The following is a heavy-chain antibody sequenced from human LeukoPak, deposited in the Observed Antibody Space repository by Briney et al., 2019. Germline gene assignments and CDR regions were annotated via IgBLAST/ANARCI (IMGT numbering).Heavy chain of an antibody. V-gene: IGHV3-21*04. CDR2: ISSSSSYI. CDR3: AKDAGYCSGGSCYQKNYFDY. D-gene: IGHD2-15*01. CDR1: GFTFSNYN. Sequence: PGGSLRLSCAASGFTFSNYNMNWVRQAPGKGLEWVSSISSSSSYIYYADSVKGRFTISRDNSKNTLYLQMNSLRAEDTAVYYCAKDAGYCSGGSCYQKNYFDYWGQGTLVTVSS. J-gene: IGHJ4*02.